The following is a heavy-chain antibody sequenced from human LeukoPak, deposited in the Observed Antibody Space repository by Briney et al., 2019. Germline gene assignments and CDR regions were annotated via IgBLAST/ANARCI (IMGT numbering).Heavy chain of an antibody. D-gene: IGHD3-22*01. V-gene: IGHV4-4*07. CDR1: GGSISSYY. J-gene: IGHJ5*02. CDR3: ARHSSGYDSSGFYYSWFDP. CDR2: IYTSGST. Sequence: SETLSLTCTVSGGSISSYYWSWIRQPAGKGLEWIGHIYTSGSTNYNPSPKSRVTMSVDTSKNQFSLKLSSVTAADTAVYYCARHSSGYDSSGFYYSWFDPWGQGTLVTVSS.